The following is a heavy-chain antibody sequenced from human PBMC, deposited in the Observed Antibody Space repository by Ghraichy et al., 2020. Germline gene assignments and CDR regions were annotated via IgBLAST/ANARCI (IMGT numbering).Heavy chain of an antibody. CDR2: ISGSGGST. D-gene: IGHD3/OR15-3a*01. V-gene: IGHV3-23*01. J-gene: IGHJ6*02. CDR3: ASGLYSYYYYYGMDV. Sequence: LSLTCAASGFTFSTYWMTWVRQAPGKGLEWVSAISGSGGSTYYADSVKGRFTISRDNSKNTLYLQMNSLRAEDTAVYYCASGLYSYYYYYGMDVWGQGTTVTVSS. CDR1: GFTFSTYW.